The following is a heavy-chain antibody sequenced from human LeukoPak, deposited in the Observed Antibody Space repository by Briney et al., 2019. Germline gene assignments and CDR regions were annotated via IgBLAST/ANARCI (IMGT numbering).Heavy chain of an antibody. V-gene: IGHV1-18*01. CDR2: ISAYNGNT. Sequence: GASVKVSCKASGYTFTSYGISWVRQAPGQGLEWMGWISAYNGNTNYAQKLQGRVTMTTDTSTSTAYMELRSLRSDDTAVYYCAREGATGYYYDSSGYGAFDIWGQGTMVTVSS. CDR1: GYTFTSYG. J-gene: IGHJ3*02. D-gene: IGHD3-22*01. CDR3: AREGATGYYYDSSGYGAFDI.